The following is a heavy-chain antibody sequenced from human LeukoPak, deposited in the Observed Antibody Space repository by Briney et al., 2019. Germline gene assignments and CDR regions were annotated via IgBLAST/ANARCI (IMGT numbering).Heavy chain of an antibody. CDR1: GYSISSGYY. CDR2: IYHSGST. D-gene: IGHD3-16*01. V-gene: IGHV4-38-2*02. CDR3: ARGVRMITPRSWYFDL. J-gene: IGHJ2*01. Sequence: SETLSLTCNVSGYSISSGYYWGWIRQPPGKGLEWIGSIYHSGSTYCNPSLKSRVTISVDTSKNQFSLNLSSVTAADTAVYYCARGVRMITPRSWYFDLWGRGTLVTVSS.